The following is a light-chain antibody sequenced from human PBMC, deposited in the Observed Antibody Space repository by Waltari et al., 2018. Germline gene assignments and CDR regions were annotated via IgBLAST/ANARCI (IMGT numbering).Light chain of an antibody. V-gene: IGKV3-20*01. CDR3: QHYVRLPAT. CDR2: GAS. Sequence: EIVLTQSPGILSSSPGERVTLSCRASQSVSRALAWYQQKPGQAPRLRIFGASNRATGIPDRFSGSGSETEFSLTISRLEPEDFAVYYCQHYVRLPATFGRGTKVEIK. J-gene: IGKJ1*01. CDR1: QSVSRA.